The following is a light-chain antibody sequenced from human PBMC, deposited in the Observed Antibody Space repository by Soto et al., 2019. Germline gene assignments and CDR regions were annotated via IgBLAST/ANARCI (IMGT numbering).Light chain of an antibody. CDR2: DES. CDR1: QSVRSD. Sequence: EIVLTQSPATLSLSPGERGTLSCRASQSVRSDLAWYQQKPGQAPRLLIYDESNRATGIAARFSGSGSGTDFNLTISNLEPEDVAVYYCQQRSNWPLLTFGGGTKVEIK. J-gene: IGKJ4*01. V-gene: IGKV3-11*01. CDR3: QQRSNWPLLT.